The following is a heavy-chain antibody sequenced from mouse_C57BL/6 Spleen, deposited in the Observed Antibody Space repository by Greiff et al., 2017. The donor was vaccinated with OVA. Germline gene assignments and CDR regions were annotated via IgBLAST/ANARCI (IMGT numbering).Heavy chain of an antibody. V-gene: IGHV5-4*03. J-gene: IGHJ4*01. CDR3: ARGGYDYDGEDAMDY. CDR2: ISDGGSYT. CDR1: GFTFSSYA. D-gene: IGHD2-4*01. Sequence: EVKVVESGGGLVKPGGSLKLSCAASGFTFSSYAMSWVRQTPEKRLEWVATISDGGSYTYYPDNVKGRFTISRDNAKNNLYLQMSHLKSEDTAMYYCARGGYDYDGEDAMDYWGQGTSVTVSS.